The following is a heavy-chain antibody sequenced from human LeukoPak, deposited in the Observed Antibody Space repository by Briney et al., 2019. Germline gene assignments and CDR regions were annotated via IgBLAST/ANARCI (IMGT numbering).Heavy chain of an antibody. CDR3: SYTTSPKQRVANGGSLTQLGRYFDY. V-gene: IGHV1-8*01. D-gene: IGHD1-26*01. CDR1: GYTFTRYD. Sequence: GASVKVSCKASGYTFTRYDINWVRQATGRGGEWMGWMNPNRCNTGNAQKFQGRVTLTRNTSIGTAYIEMSSLRSEHTAVYPRSYTTSPKQRVANGGSLTQLGRYFDYWGQGTLVTVSS. J-gene: IGHJ4*02. CDR2: MNPNRCNT.